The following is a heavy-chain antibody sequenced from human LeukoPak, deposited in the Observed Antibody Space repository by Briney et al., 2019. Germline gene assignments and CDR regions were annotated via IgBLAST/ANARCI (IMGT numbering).Heavy chain of an antibody. CDR2: INAGYSNT. J-gene: IGHJ4*02. V-gene: IGHV1-3*01. CDR1: GYTFTNYA. Sequence: ASVKFSCKASGYTFTNYAIHWVRQAPGQRLEWMGWINAGYSNTKYSQKFQGRVTITMDTSASTAYMELSSLRSEDTAVYYCARDMGGSGSYSYWGQGTLITVSS. CDR3: ARDMGGSGSYSY. D-gene: IGHD3-10*01.